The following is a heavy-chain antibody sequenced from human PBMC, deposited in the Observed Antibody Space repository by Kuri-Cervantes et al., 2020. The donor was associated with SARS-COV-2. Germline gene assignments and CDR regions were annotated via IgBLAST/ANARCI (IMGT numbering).Heavy chain of an antibody. V-gene: IGHV1-69*01. J-gene: IGHJ6*03. D-gene: IGHD3-3*01. CDR3: ARGRYVGSGSSYYYYYYMDV. CDR1: GFTFSSYS. CDR2: IIPIFGTA. Sequence: GGSLRLSCAASGFTFSSYSMNWVRQAPGKGLEWMGGIIPIFGTANYAQKFQGRVTITADESTSTAYMELSSLRSEDTAVYYCARGRYVGSGSSYYYYYYMDVWGKGTTVTVSS.